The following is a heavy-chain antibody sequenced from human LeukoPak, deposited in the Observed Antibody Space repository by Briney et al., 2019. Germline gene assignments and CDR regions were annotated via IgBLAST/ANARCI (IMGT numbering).Heavy chain of an antibody. CDR2: IYYSGST. CDR1: GGSISSYY. V-gene: IGHV4-59*08. Sequence: PSEILSLTCTVSGGSISSYYWSWIRQPPGKGLEWIGYIYYSGSTNYNPSLKSRVTISVDTSKNQFSLKLSSVTAADTAVYYCAGRDVEMATIGTFDYWGQGTLVTVSS. CDR3: AGRDVEMATIGTFDY. J-gene: IGHJ4*02. D-gene: IGHD5-24*01.